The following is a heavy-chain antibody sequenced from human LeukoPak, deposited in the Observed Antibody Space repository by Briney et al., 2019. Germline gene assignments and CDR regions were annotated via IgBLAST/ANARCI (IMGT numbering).Heavy chain of an antibody. CDR2: IKQDGSEK. D-gene: IGHD6-19*01. J-gene: IGHJ4*02. V-gene: IGHV3-7*04. CDR1: GFTFSSYW. Sequence: GGSLRLSCAASGFTFSSYWMSWLRQAPGKGLEWVANIKQDGSEKYYVDSVKGRFTISRDNAHNSLYLHMNSLRAEDTAVYYCARGGWYYFDYWGQGTLVTVSS. CDR3: ARGGWYYFDY.